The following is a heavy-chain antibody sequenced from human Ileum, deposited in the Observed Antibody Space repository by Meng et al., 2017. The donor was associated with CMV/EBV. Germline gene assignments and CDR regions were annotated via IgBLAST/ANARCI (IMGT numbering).Heavy chain of an antibody. CDR3: ATLPPGY. CDR2: IRSDGTIT. J-gene: IGHJ4*02. Sequence: VQVGGSGGGLVLWGGSLRLSCAVSGFPFSSHWLDWVRQVPGKGLVWVARIRSDGTITSYADSVKGRFTISRDNAKNTVYLQMNSLRDEDTAVYYCATLPPGYWGQGTLVTVSS. D-gene: IGHD2-21*02. V-gene: IGHV3-74*01. CDR1: GFPFSSHW.